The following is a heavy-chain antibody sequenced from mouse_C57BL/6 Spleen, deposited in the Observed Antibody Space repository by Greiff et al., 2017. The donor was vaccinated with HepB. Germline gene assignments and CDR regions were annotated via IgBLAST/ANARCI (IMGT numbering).Heavy chain of an antibody. Sequence: QVHVKQPGTELVKPGASVKLSCKASGYTFTSYWLHWVKQRPGQGLEWIGNINPSNGGTNYNEKFKSKATLTVDKSSSTAYMQLSSLTSEDSAVYYCVRLGYYYYFDYWGQGTTLTVSS. J-gene: IGHJ2*01. V-gene: IGHV1-53*01. CDR1: GYTFTSYW. CDR2: INPSNGGT. D-gene: IGHD3-1*01. CDR3: VRLGYYYYFDY.